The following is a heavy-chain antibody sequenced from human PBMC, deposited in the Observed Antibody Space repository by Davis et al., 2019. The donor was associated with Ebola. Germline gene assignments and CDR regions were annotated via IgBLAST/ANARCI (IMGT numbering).Heavy chain of an antibody. D-gene: IGHD5-24*01. CDR1: GFTFSSYE. Sequence: PGGSLRLSCAASGFTFSSYEMNWVRQAPGKGLEWVSYISSSGSTIYYADSVKGRFTISRDNAKNSLYLQMNSLRAEDTAVYYCARERERASYYYGMDVWGQGTTVTVSS. J-gene: IGHJ6*02. CDR2: ISSSGSTI. CDR3: ARERERASYYYGMDV. V-gene: IGHV3-48*03.